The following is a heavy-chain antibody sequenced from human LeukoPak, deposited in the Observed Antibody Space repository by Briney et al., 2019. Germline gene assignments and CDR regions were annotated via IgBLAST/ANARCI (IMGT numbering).Heavy chain of an antibody. CDR1: GGTFSSYA. CDR3: ARDLFRYVSSLCY. Sequence: GASVKVSCKASGGTFSSYAISWVRQAPGQGLEWMGGIIPIFGTANYAQKFQGRVTITRDTSASTAYMELSSLRSEDTAVYYCARDLFRYVSSLCYWGQGTLVTVSS. V-gene: IGHV1-69*05. CDR2: IIPIFGTA. D-gene: IGHD3-16*01. J-gene: IGHJ4*02.